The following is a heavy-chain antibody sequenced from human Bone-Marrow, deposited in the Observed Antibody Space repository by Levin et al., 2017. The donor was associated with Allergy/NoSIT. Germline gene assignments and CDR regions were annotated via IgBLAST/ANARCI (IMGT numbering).Heavy chain of an antibody. CDR1: GLSFSSYP. V-gene: IGHV3-23*01. J-gene: IGHJ4*02. D-gene: IGHD2-21*01. CDR3: AKVIVVVAGRGDN. Sequence: GESLKISCVASGLSFSSYPMTWVRQAPGMGLEWVATITGSGATTFYSDSVQGRFTISRDNSKNTLYLQMNSLRADDTAIYYCAKVIVVVAGRGDNWGQGTLVTVSS. CDR2: ITGSGATT.